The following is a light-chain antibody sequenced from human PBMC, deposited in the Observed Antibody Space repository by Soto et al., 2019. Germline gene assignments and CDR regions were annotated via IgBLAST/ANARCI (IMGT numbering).Light chain of an antibody. J-gene: IGKJ1*01. CDR3: QQYDTSPRT. Sequence: EVMLTQSPGTLSLSPGERDTLSCRASQSVSSNYLAWYQQKSGQAPRLLIYGASNRATGIPDRFSGSGSGTDFTLTIRRLEPEDFAVYYCQQYDTSPRTFGQGTNVEFK. CDR1: QSVSSNY. CDR2: GAS. V-gene: IGKV3-20*01.